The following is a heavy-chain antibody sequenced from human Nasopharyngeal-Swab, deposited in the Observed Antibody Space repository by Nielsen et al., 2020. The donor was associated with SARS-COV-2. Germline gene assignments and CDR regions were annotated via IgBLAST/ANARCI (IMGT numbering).Heavy chain of an antibody. CDR1: GFTFSNYR. V-gene: IGHV3-23*01. Sequence: GESLKISCAASGFTFSNYRMHWVRQAPGKGLVWVSAISGSGGSTYYADSVKGRFTISRDNSKNTLYLQMNSLRAEDTAVYYCAKDPYYDFWSGYYFDYWGQGTLVTVSS. CDR2: ISGSGGST. D-gene: IGHD3-3*01. CDR3: AKDPYYDFWSGYYFDY. J-gene: IGHJ4*02.